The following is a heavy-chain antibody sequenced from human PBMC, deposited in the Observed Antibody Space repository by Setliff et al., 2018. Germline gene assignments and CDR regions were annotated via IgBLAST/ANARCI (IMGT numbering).Heavy chain of an antibody. CDR1: GFTFSTHR. D-gene: IGHD2-15*01. J-gene: IGHJ4*02. V-gene: IGHV3-33*08. Sequence: GGSLRLSCAASGFTFSTHRMHWVRQAPGKGLEWVAVIWYDGVKKYHADSVKGRFTISRDNSKNTLYLQMNSLRPEDTAVYYCARTCSGSGCYAGLESWGQGTPVTVSS. CDR2: IWYDGVKK. CDR3: ARTCSGSGCYAGLES.